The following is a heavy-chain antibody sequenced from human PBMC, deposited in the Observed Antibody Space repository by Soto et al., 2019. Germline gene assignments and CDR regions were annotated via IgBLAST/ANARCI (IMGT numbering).Heavy chain of an antibody. V-gene: IGHV3-11*01. CDR2: ISSSGSTI. J-gene: IGHJ4*02. CDR3: ARGGEGGGFDY. Sequence: QVQLVESGGGLVKPGGSLRLSCAASGFTFRDYDMSWIRQAPGKGLEWVSFISSSGSTIFYADSVKGRFTFSRDKAKNSRYLQMNSLRAEDTAVYYWARGGEGGGFDYWGQGTLVTVSS. D-gene: IGHD3-16*01. CDR1: GFTFRDYD.